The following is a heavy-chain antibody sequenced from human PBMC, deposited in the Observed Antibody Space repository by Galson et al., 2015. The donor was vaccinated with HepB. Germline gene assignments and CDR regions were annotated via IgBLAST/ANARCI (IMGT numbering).Heavy chain of an antibody. V-gene: IGHV3-21*01. CDR1: GFILSNYN. Sequence: SLRLSCAASGFILSNYNMNWVRQAPGKGLEWVSSISTSGNYIYYADSVKGRFTISRDNPKNSLYLQMNNLRAEDTAVYYCTRQQQLVPFDYWGQGTLVTVSS. CDR2: ISTSGNYI. CDR3: TRQQQLVPFDY. D-gene: IGHD6-13*01. J-gene: IGHJ4*02.